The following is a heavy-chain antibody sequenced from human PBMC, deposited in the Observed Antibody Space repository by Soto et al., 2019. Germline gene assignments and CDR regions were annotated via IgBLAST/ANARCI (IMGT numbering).Heavy chain of an antibody. CDR3: ARHLPLDHLDY. V-gene: IGHV4-39*01. J-gene: IGHJ4*02. D-gene: IGHD2-2*01. Sequence: SETLSLTCTVSGDSITSNSYFWAWIRQPPGKGLEWIGSIYYSGTTYYNPSLKSRVTISVDRSKNQFSLKLSSVTAADTAVYYCARHLPLDHLDYWGQGALVTVYS. CDR1: GDSITSNSYF. CDR2: IYYSGTT.